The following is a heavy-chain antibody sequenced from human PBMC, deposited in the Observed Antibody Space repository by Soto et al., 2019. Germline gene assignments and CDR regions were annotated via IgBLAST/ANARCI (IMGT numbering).Heavy chain of an antibody. D-gene: IGHD2-8*01. V-gene: IGHV1-2*04. J-gene: IGHJ6*02. CDR1: GYSFTDYH. CDR2: INPKSGGT. CDR3: ARGHSADCCNGVWSFFYNHGMGV. Sequence: ASVKVSCKASGYSFTDYHIHWVRQAPGQGLEWLGRINPKSGGTSTAQKFQGWVTMTRDRSISTVYMELTRLRYDDTAVYFCARGHSADCCNGVWSFFYNHGMGVWG.